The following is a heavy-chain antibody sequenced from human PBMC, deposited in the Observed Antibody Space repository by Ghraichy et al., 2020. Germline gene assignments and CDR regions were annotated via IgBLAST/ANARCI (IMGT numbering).Heavy chain of an antibody. CDR1: GFTFSSYG. V-gene: IGHV3-30*18. D-gene: IGHD4-11*01. CDR3: AKDLQYPYYYYGMDV. J-gene: IGHJ6*02. Sequence: SCAASGFTFSSYGMHWVRQAPGKGLEWVAVISYDGSNKYYADSVKGRLTISRDNSKNTLYLQMNSLRAEDMAVYYCAKDLQYPYYYYGMDVWGQGTTVTVSS. CDR2: ISYDGSNK.